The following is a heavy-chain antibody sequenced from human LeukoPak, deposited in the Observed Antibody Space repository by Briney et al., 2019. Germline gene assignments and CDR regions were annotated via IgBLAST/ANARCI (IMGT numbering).Heavy chain of an antibody. CDR1: GFTFSSYS. CDR2: ISSSSSYI. Sequence: GGSLRLSCAASGFTFSSYSMNWVRQAPGKGLEWVSSISSSSSYIYYADSVKGRFTISRDNSKNTLYLQMNSLRAEDTAVYYCAKRRTRYDSSGYPDYWGQGTLVTVSS. V-gene: IGHV3-21*04. J-gene: IGHJ4*02. D-gene: IGHD3-22*01. CDR3: AKRRTRYDSSGYPDY.